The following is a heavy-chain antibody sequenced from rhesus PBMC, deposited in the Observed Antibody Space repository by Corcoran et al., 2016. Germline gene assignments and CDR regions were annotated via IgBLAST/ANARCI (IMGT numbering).Heavy chain of an antibody. CDR1: GGSFSSYW. CDR2: INGNKWST. D-gene: IGHD4-23*01. V-gene: IGHV4-80*01. J-gene: IGHJ4*01. CDR3: ARGSNYWNY. Sequence: QVQLQESGPGLVKPSETLSLTCAVSGGSFSSYWWSWIRQPPGKGLEWIGAINGNKWSTNCPPSLKSRVTISKAASQNQFSLKLSSVTAADTAMYYCARGSNYWNYWGQGVLVPVSS.